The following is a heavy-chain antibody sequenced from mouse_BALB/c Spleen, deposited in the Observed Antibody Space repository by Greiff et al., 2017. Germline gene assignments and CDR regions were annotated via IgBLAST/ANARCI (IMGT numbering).Heavy chain of an antibody. CDR3: AREGGHYGSSFFDY. J-gene: IGHJ2*01. Sequence: EVKLVESGGGLVQPGGSLKLSCAASGFTFSSYGMSWVRQTPDKRLELVATINSNGGSTYYPDSVKGRFTISRDNAKNTLYLQMSSLKSEDTAMYYCAREGGHYGSSFFDYWGQGTTLTVSS. V-gene: IGHV5-6-3*01. CDR1: GFTFSSYG. CDR2: INSNGGST. D-gene: IGHD1-1*01.